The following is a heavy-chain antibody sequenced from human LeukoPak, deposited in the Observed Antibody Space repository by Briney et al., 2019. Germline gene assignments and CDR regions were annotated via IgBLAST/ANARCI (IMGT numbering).Heavy chain of an antibody. J-gene: IGHJ4*02. CDR3: ARLRGCSSTSCLMAQFDY. CDR2: ISASRDIT. D-gene: IGHD2-2*01. CDR1: GSNYSSYT. V-gene: IGHV3-48*04. Sequence: GGSLRLSCAASGSNYSSYTMNCVRQAPGMGLEWLSYISASRDITYYADSVKGRFTISRDNAKSSLYLQMNSLRAEDTAVYYCARLRGCSSTSCLMAQFDYWGQGTLVTVSS.